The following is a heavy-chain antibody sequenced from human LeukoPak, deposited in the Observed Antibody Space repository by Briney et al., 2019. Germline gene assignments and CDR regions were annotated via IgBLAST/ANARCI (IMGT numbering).Heavy chain of an antibody. J-gene: IGHJ4*02. CDR2: ISSSGSTI. Sequence: GGSLRLSCAASGFTFSDYYMSWIRQALGKGLEWVSYISSSGSTIYYADSVKGRFTISRDNAKNSLYLQMNSLRAEDTAVYYCARDNEELELIPGYFDYWGQGTLVTVSS. CDR1: GFTFSDYY. CDR3: ARDNEELELIPGYFDY. D-gene: IGHD1-26*01. V-gene: IGHV3-11*04.